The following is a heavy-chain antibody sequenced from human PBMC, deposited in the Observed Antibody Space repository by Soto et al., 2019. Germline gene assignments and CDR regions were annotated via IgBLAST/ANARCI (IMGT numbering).Heavy chain of an antibody. D-gene: IGHD3-9*01. CDR1: GFSFSDYY. CDR2: ISSSGSST. J-gene: IGHJ3*02. CDR3: AKDLGPTYYDILTGYYTQPDAFGI. Sequence: PGGSLRLSCAASGFSFSDYYMSWIRQAPGKGLEWVSLISSSGSSTDYADSVKGRFTISRDNSKNTLYLQMNSLRAEDTAVYYCAKDLGPTYYDILTGYYTQPDAFGIWGQGTMVTVSS. V-gene: IGHV3-11*01.